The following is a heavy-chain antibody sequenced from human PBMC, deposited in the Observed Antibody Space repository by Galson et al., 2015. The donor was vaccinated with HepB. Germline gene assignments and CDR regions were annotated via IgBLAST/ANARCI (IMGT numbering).Heavy chain of an antibody. CDR3: VRDRVAGRRGGFDH. D-gene: IGHD3-10*01. J-gene: IGHJ4*01. CDR1: GFSLDDHA. V-gene: IGHV3-9*01. CDR2: LSWNSGFI. Sequence: SLRLCCAASGFSLDDHAMHWVRQRPGKGLEWVSCLSWNSGFIDYADSVKGRFTISRDNAKNSLSLQMNNLRPEDTAFYYRVRDRVAGRRGGFDHWGQGILVTVSS.